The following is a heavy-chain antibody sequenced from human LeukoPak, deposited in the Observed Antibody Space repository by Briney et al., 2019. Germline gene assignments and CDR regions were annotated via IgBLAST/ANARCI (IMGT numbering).Heavy chain of an antibody. J-gene: IGHJ4*02. CDR3: ARVKVRGWLQLPGGFDY. D-gene: IGHD5-24*01. CDR2: IYYSGST. V-gene: IGHV4-59*01. Sequence: SETLSLTCTVSGGSISTFYWSWIRQPPGKGLEWIGYIYYSGSTNYNPSLKSRVTISVDTSKNQFSLKLSSVTAADTAVYYCARVKVRGWLQLPGGFDYWGQGTLVTVSS. CDR1: GGSISTFY.